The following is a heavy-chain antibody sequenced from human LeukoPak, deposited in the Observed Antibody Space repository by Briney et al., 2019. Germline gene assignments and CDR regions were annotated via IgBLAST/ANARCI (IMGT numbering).Heavy chain of an antibody. V-gene: IGHV3-7*01. CDR3: ARELFGYSQYFDY. CDR2: IKQDGSEK. D-gene: IGHD3-10*02. J-gene: IGHJ4*02. CDR1: GFTFSSYW. Sequence: GGSLRLSCAASGFTFSSYWMSWVRQAPGKGLEWVANIKQDGSEKYYVDSVKGRFTISRDNAKNSLYLQMNSLRAEDTAVYYCARELFGYSQYFDYWGQGTLVTVSS.